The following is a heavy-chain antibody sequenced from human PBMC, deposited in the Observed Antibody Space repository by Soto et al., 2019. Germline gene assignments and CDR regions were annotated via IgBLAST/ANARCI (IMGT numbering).Heavy chain of an antibody. D-gene: IGHD6-19*01. CDR2: SSASGRSR. CDR1: GIEFSNYA. V-gene: IGHV3-23*01. Sequence: SLRLSCVASGIEFSNYAMSWVRQAPGKGLEWVSISSASGRSRYHADPVKGRFTISRDNSKNTLYLHMTNLRAEDTAVYYCAKDGNWLDVYFDVWGQGTPVTVSS. J-gene: IGHJ4*02. CDR3: AKDGNWLDVYFDV.